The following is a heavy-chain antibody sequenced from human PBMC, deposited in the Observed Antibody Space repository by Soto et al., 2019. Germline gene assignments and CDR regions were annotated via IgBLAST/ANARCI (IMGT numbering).Heavy chain of an antibody. J-gene: IGHJ6*02. CDR2: ISAYNGNT. CDR1: GYTFTTYG. CDR3: ARVWVGTTFADYYGMDV. Sequence: QVQLVQSGAEVKKPGASVKVSCKASGYTFTTYGINWVRQAPGQGLEWMGWISAYNGNTNYAQKLPGRVTMTTDTSTSTAYMELRSLRSDDTAVYYCARVWVGTTFADYYGMDVWGQGTTVTVSS. V-gene: IGHV1-18*01. D-gene: IGHD1-1*01.